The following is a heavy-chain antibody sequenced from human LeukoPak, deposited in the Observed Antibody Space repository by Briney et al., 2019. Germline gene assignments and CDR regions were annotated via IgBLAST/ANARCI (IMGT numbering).Heavy chain of an antibody. Sequence: GRSLRLSCAASGFTFSSYGMHWVRQAPGKGVEGVAVIWYDGSNKYYADSVKGRFTISRDNSKNTLYLQMISLRAEDTAVYYCARERGLGYSPPPYYYGMDVWGQGTTVTVSS. CDR3: ARERGLGYSPPPYYYGMDV. V-gene: IGHV3-33*01. D-gene: IGHD5-18*01. CDR1: GFTFSSYG. J-gene: IGHJ6*02. CDR2: IWYDGSNK.